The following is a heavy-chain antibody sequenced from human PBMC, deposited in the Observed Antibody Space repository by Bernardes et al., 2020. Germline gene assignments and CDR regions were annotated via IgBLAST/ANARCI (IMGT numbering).Heavy chain of an antibody. CDR1: GGSVSSDNNY. CDR2: IYSSGST. D-gene: IGHD2-2*01. J-gene: IGHJ5*02. CDR3: ARGSRPNSPLTWFDP. Sequence: SETLSLTCTFSGGSVSSDNNYWSWIRQPPGKGLEWIGYIYSSGSTNYKPSLKSRVTISVDTSKNQFSLKLSSVTAADTAVYYCARGSRPNSPLTWFDPWGQGTLVTVSS. V-gene: IGHV4-61*01.